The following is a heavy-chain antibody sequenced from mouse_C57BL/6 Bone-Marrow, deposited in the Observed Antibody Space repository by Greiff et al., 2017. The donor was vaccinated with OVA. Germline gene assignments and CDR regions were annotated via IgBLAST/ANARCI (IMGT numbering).Heavy chain of an antibody. CDR2: IYPGSGST. V-gene: IGHV1-55*01. Sequence: QVQLKESGAELVKPGASVKMSCKASGYTFTSYWITWVKQRPGQGLEWIGDIYPGSGSTNYNEKLTSKATLTVDTSSITAYMQLSSLTSKDSAVYYCARSELLLPRGNCEYWGQGTTLTVSS. D-gene: IGHD1-1*01. CDR1: GYTFTSYW. J-gene: IGHJ2*01. CDR3: ARSELLLPRGNCEY.